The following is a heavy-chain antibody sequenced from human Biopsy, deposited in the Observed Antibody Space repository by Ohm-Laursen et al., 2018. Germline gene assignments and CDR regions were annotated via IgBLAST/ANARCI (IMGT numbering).Heavy chain of an antibody. CDR2: IYNTETT. CDR1: GGSISSSTTYY. CDR3: ARHPTGFWFDP. Sequence: SETLSLTCPVSGGSISSSTTYYWAWLRQPPGKGLEWIGSIYNTETTFYNPSIKSRVTISVGTSTNQFSLKVSSVTAADTALYFCARHPTGFWFDPWGHGTLVTVSS. V-gene: IGHV4-39*01. J-gene: IGHJ5*02.